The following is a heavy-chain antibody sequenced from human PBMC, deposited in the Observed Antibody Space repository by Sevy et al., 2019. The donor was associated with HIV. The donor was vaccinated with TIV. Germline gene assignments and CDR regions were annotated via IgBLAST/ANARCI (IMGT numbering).Heavy chain of an antibody. CDR1: GFTFSSYS. CDR3: ALERLSSDVAEYFQN. CDR2: ISYDGSNK. V-gene: IGHV3-30-3*01. Sequence: GGSLRLSCATSGFTFSSYSMHWVRQAPGKGLEWVATISYDGSNKHYADSVKGRFTISRDNFKNSLSLQMNSLIAEDTAMYYCALERLSSDVAEYFQNWGQGTLVTVSS. D-gene: IGHD1-1*01. J-gene: IGHJ1*01.